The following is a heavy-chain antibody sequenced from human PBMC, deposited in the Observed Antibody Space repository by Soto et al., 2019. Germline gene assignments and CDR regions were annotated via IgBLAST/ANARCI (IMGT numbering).Heavy chain of an antibody. Sequence: QVQLQQWGAGLLKPSETLSLTCAVYGRSFSGYYWRWIRQPPGKGLEWIGEINHSGSTNYNPSLKGRVTMSVDTSKNQFSLKLGSVTAADTPVYYCAGDLHAGDFGPAPYWGKGPWSPSP. D-gene: IGHD4-17*01. CDR1: GRSFSGYY. J-gene: IGHJ4*03. CDR2: INHSGST. V-gene: IGHV4-34*02. CDR3: AGDLHAGDFGPAPY.